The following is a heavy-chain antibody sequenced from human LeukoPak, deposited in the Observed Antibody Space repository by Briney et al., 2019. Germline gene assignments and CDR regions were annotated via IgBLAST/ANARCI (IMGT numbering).Heavy chain of an antibody. Sequence: GASVKVSCKASGYTFTSYGISWVRQAPGQGLEWMGWISAYNGNTNYAQKLQGRVTMTTDTSTSTAYMELRSLRSGDTAVYYCAREMDYYDSSGYWPYWGQGTLVTVSS. CDR3: AREMDYYDSSGYWPY. D-gene: IGHD3-22*01. CDR1: GYTFTSYG. CDR2: ISAYNGNT. J-gene: IGHJ4*02. V-gene: IGHV1-18*01.